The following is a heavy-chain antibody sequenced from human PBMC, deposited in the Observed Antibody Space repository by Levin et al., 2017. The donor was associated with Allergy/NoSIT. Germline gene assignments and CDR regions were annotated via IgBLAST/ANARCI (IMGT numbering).Heavy chain of an antibody. Sequence: SETLSLTCAVYGGSFSGYYWSWIRQPPGKGLEWLGEINHSGSTNYNPSLKSRVTISVDTSKNQFSLKLSSVTAADTAVYYCARQAAQQLDGMDVWGQGTTVTVSS. CDR1: GGSFSGYY. J-gene: IGHJ6*02. CDR2: INHSGST. V-gene: IGHV4-34*01. CDR3: ARQAAQQLDGMDV. D-gene: IGHD6-13*01.